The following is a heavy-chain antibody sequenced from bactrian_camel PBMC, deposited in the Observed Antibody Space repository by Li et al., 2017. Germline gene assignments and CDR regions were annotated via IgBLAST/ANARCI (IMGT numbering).Heavy chain of an antibody. CDR1: GYGYVVDC. CDR2: IGSIGSHSET. Sequence: HVQLVESGGGSVQAGGSLRLSCEVSGYGYVVDCMGWFRQTPGREREWVAFIGSIGSHSETTYADSVKGRFTISRDSAKRLVHLQMMRLEPDDTATYYCAAGPRTGIDCALAPHDYNYWGQGTQVTVS. CDR3: AAGPRTGIDCALAPHDYNY. V-gene: IGHV3S53*01. J-gene: IGHJ4*01. D-gene: IGHD2*01.